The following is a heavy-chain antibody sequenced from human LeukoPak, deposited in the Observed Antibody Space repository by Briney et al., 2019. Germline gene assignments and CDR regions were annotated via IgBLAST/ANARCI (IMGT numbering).Heavy chain of an antibody. V-gene: IGHV3-23*01. CDR3: AKPGEGSHPYWYFDL. CDR1: GFTFSNYA. D-gene: IGHD1-26*01. Sequence: QPGGSLRLSCAASGFTFSNYAMSWVRQAPGKGLEWVSGIVGSGGRTYYADSVKGRFTISRDNSKNTLYLQMNSLRVEDTAVYYCAKPGEGSHPYWYFDLWGRGTLVTVSS. J-gene: IGHJ2*01. CDR2: IVGSGGRT.